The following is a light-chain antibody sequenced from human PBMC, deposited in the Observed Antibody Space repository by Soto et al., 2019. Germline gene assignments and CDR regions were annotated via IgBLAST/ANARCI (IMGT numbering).Light chain of an antibody. CDR3: QQYNNWPRM. CDR2: DAS. J-gene: IGKJ1*01. V-gene: IGKV3-15*01. Sequence: EIVMTQSPSTLSVSPGERATLSCRASQGVSSSLAWYQQTAGQAPRLLIYDASTRATGIPARFSGSGSGTEFTLTISSLQSEDFAIYYCQQYNNWPRMFGQGTRVEI. CDR1: QGVSSS.